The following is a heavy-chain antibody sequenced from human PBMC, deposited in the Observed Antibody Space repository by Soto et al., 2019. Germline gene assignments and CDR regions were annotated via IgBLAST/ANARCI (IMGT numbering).Heavy chain of an antibody. CDR2: ISGSGGST. CDR1: GFTFSSHA. Sequence: PGGSLRLSCAASGFTFSSHAMSWVRQAPGKGLEWVSAISGSGGSTYYADSVKGRFTISRDNSKNTLYLQMNSLRAEDTAVYYCAKVPKGGARPNYFDYWGQGTLVTVSS. V-gene: IGHV3-23*01. J-gene: IGHJ4*02. CDR3: AKVPKGGARPNYFDY. D-gene: IGHD1-26*01.